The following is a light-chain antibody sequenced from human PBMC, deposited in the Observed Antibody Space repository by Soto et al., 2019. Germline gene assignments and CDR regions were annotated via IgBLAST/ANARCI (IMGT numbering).Light chain of an antibody. V-gene: IGKV3-15*01. CDR2: GAS. CDR1: QTVGSN. J-gene: IGKJ1*01. Sequence: EIVMAQSPATLSVSPGERATLSCRASQTVGSNLAWYQHRPGQAPRLLIYGASTRATGIPARFSGSGSGTEFTLTISSLQSEDFAVYYCQQYDNWPPWTFGQGTKWIS. CDR3: QQYDNWPPWT.